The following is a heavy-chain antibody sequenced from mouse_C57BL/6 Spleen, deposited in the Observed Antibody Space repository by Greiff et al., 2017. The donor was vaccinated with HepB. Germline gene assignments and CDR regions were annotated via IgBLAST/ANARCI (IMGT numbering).Heavy chain of an antibody. D-gene: IGHD2-12*01. J-gene: IGHJ3*01. CDR1: GYSITSGYY. CDR2: ISYDGSN. Sequence: VQLQQSGPGLVKPSQSLSLTCSVTGYSITSGYYWNWIRQFPGNKLEWMGYISYDGSNNYNPSLKNRISITRDTSKNQFFLKLNSVTTEDTATYYCARAGWNDGWFAYWGQGTLVTVSA. V-gene: IGHV3-6*01. CDR3: ARAGWNDGWFAY.